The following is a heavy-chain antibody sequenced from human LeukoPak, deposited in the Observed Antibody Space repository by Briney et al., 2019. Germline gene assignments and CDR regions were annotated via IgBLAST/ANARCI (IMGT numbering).Heavy chain of an antibody. D-gene: IGHD3-10*01. J-gene: IGHJ4*02. CDR3: ARKGTYGSNFDS. CDR2: IIPIFGAA. CDR1: GGTFSSYA. Sequence: SVKVSCKASGGTFSSYAICWVRQAPGQGLEWMGGIIPIFGAANYAQKFQGRVTITTDESTSTAYMELSSLRSEDTAVYYCARKGTYGSNFDSWGQGTLVTVSS. V-gene: IGHV1-69*05.